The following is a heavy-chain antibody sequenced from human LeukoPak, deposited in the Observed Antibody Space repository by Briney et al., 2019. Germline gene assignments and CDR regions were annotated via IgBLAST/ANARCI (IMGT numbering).Heavy chain of an antibody. J-gene: IGHJ4*01. D-gene: IGHD6-19*01. V-gene: IGHV3-43*01. CDR2: MNWDGGST. CDR3: AKDLGKVIAAAGTAGFDS. CDR1: GFNFDDYT. Sequence: GGSLRLSCAASGFNFDDYTLHWVRQLPGKGLEWVSLMNWDGGSTYHADSVKGRFTISRDTSKNSLFLQMHSLKAEDTAIYYCAKDLGKVIAAAGTAGFDSWGRGTLVTVSS.